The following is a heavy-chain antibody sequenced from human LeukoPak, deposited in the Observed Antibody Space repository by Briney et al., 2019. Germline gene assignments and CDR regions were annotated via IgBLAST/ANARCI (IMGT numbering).Heavy chain of an antibody. CDR2: IWYDGSNK. V-gene: IGHV3-33*01. CDR3: AREVGITMIVVVSREFDY. CDR1: GFTFSSYG. Sequence: GGSLRLSCAASGFTFSSYGMHWVRQAPGKGLEWVAVIWYDGSNKYYADSVKGRFTISRDNSKNTLYLQMNSLRAEDTAVYYCAREVGITMIVVVSREFDYWGQGTLVTVSS. J-gene: IGHJ4*02. D-gene: IGHD3-22*01.